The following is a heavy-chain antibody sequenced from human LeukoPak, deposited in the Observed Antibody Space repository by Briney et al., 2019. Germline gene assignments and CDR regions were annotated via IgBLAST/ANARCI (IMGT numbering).Heavy chain of an antibody. J-gene: IGHJ5*02. V-gene: IGHV5-10-1*01. CDR3: ARRAGRLRFDP. Sequence: GESLKISCNGSGYXFTNYWISWVRQMPGQGLEWMGRIDPSDSYTNYSPSFQGHVTISADKSISTAFLQWSSLQASDTAMYYCARRAGRLRFDPWGQGTLVTVSS. CDR2: IDPSDSYT. CDR1: GYXFTNYW.